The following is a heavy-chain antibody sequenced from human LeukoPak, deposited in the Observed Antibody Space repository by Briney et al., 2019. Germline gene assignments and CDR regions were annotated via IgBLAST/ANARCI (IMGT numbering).Heavy chain of an antibody. Sequence: SETLSLTCIVSGGSISSGGYYWSWIRQHPGKGLEWIGYIYYSGSTYNNPSLKSRVTISVDTSKNQFSLKLSSVTAADTAVYYCARDLYGSGIWGQGTLVTVSS. CDR1: GGSISSGGYY. CDR3: ARDLYGSGI. J-gene: IGHJ4*02. V-gene: IGHV4-31*03. CDR2: IYYSGST. D-gene: IGHD3-10*01.